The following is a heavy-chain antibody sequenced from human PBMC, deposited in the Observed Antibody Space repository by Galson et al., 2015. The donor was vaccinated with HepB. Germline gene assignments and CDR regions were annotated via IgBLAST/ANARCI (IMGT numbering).Heavy chain of an antibody. V-gene: IGHV3-15*01. CDR1: GFTISNAW. Sequence: SLRLSCAASGFTISNAWMSWVRQAPGKGLEWVSRIKSKTDGGTTDYAAPVKGRFTISRDDSKNTLYLQMNSLKTEDTAVYYCTTGPELLHLYYYYYYMDVWGKGTTVTVPS. D-gene: IGHD1-7*01. CDR3: TTGPELLHLYYYYYYMDV. CDR2: IKSKTDGGTT. J-gene: IGHJ6*03.